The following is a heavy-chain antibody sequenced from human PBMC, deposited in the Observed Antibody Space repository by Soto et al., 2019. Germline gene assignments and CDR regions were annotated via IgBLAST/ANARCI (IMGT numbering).Heavy chain of an antibody. D-gene: IGHD4-17*01. CDR3: ARDDSFYGEPGYGMNV. Sequence: QVQLQESGPGLVEASQTLSLTCTVSGATISSGGFYWSWIRQRPGKGLEWIGHIYYTGSTYSNPSLNSRVTISVDMSRNQFSLKLRSVTAADTAKYFCARDDSFYGEPGYGMNVWGQGTTVTVSS. CDR1: GATISSGGFY. V-gene: IGHV4-31*03. J-gene: IGHJ6*02. CDR2: IYYTGST.